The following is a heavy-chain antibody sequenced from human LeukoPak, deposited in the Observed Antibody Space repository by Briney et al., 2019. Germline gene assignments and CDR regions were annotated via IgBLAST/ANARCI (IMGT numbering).Heavy chain of an antibody. D-gene: IGHD2-8*01. CDR3: ANGALRLYYIDV. CDR1: GFTFSSYS. J-gene: IGHJ6*03. Sequence: GGSLRLSCAAPGFTFSSYSMNWVRQAPGKGLEWVSYISSVSNYIYYADSVKGRFTISRDGAKNLLYLQMNTLRAEDTAVYYCANGALRLYYIDVWGKGTTVTVSS. V-gene: IGHV3-21*06. CDR2: ISSVSNYI.